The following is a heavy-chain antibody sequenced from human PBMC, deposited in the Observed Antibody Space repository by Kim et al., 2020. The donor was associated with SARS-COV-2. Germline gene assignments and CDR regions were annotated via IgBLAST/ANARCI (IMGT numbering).Heavy chain of an antibody. V-gene: IGHV3-64*02. J-gene: IGHJ4*02. CDR3: AREGRHCSGTACYLFDY. CDR2: ISSNGADP. CDR1: GFIFDTYA. Sequence: GGSLRLSCAASGFIFDTYAMHWVRQTPGRRLEYVSAISSNGADPYYADSVKGRFIISRYNSKNTMYLQMGSLRAEDMAVYYCAREGRHCSGTACYLFDYWGQGTLVTVSS. D-gene: IGHD2-2*01.